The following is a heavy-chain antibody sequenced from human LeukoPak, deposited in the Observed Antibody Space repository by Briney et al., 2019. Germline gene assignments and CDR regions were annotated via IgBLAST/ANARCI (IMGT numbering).Heavy chain of an antibody. J-gene: IGHJ4*02. CDR2: FFLKGST. V-gene: IGHV4-38-2*02. D-gene: IGHD2-2*01. Sequence: SETPSLTCTVSGYSITSAYYWGWIRQPPGKGLEWIGSFFLKGSTYYNPSLKSRVTISVDTTKNQFSLTLSSVTAADTAVYYCARVARCTSCFDVDYWGQGTLVTVSS. CDR1: GYSITSAYY. CDR3: ARVARCTSCFDVDY.